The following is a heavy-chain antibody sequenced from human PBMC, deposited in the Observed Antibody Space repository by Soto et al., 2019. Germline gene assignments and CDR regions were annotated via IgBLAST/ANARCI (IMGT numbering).Heavy chain of an antibody. D-gene: IGHD2-2*01. Sequence: QVQLVQSGAEVKKPGASVKVSCKASGYTFTSYAMHWVRQAPGQRLEWMGWINAGNGNTKYSQKFQGRVTITRDTSASTAYMELSSLRSEDTAVYYCARARVVPAAYYYYGMDVWGQGTTVTVSS. J-gene: IGHJ6*02. CDR2: INAGNGNT. CDR1: GYTFTSYA. V-gene: IGHV1-3*01. CDR3: ARARVVPAAYYYYGMDV.